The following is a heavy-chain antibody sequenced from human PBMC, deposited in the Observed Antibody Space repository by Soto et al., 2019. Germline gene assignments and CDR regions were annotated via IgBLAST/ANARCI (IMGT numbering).Heavy chain of an antibody. J-gene: IGHJ4*02. CDR1: GGSISSYY. V-gene: IGHV4-4*08. CDR3: FPSQGIDF. Sequence: PSETLSLTCTVSGGSISSYYWSWIRQPPGKGLEWIGYIYNSGSTNYNPSLKSRVTISVDTSKNQFSLKLSSVTVADTAVYYCFPSQGIDFWGQGTLVTVSS. CDR2: IYNSGST.